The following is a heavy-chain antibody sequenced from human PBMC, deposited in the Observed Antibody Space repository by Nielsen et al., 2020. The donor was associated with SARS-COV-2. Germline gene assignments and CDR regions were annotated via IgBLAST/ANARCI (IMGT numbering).Heavy chain of an antibody. J-gene: IGHJ6*02. D-gene: IGHD1-7*01. CDR2: IYPGDSDT. Sequence: PREGLEWMGIIYPGDSDTRYSPSFQGQVTISADKSISTAYLQWSSLKASDTAMYYCARQGWNYNYYYYGMDVWGQGTTVTVSS. V-gene: IGHV5-51*01. CDR3: ARQGWNYNYYYYGMDV.